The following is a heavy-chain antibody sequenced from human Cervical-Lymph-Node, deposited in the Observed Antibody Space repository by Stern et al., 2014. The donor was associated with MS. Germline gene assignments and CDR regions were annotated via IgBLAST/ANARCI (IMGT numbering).Heavy chain of an antibody. Sequence: VQLVESGAEVKKPGASVKVSCKASGYSFTSYYMHWERQAPGQGLEWMGIIKPSGGRTNYAQKFQDRVTMTRDTSTSTVYMEMSSLRSEDTALYYCARDGMTAATYYFDFWGQGTVVTVSS. V-gene: IGHV1-46*01. CDR1: GYSFTSYY. D-gene: IGHD6-13*01. CDR3: ARDGMTAATYYFDF. CDR2: IKPSGGRT. J-gene: IGHJ4*02.